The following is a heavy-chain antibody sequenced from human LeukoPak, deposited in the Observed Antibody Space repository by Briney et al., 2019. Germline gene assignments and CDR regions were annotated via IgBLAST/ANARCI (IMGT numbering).Heavy chain of an antibody. J-gene: IGHJ4*02. CDR2: IIPIFGTA. CDR1: GGTFSSYA. V-gene: IGHV1-69*13. D-gene: IGHD5-12*01. CDR3: ARGLNSGYDPTLQL. Sequence: SVKVSCTASGGTFSSYAISWVRQAPGQGLEWMGGIIPIFGTANYAQKFQGRVTITADESTSTAYMELSSLRSEDTAVYYCARGLNSGYDPTLQLWGQGTLVTVSS.